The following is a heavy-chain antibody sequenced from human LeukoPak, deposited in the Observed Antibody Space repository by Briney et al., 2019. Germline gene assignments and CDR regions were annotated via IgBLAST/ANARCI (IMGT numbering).Heavy chain of an antibody. D-gene: IGHD1-26*01. J-gene: IGHJ6*03. CDR1: GGTFSSYA. Sequence: GASVKVSCKASGGTFSSYAISWVRQAPGQGLEWMGGIIPIFGTANYAQKFQGRVTITTDESTSTAYMELSSLRSEDTAVYYCARASGGWERADYYYYYYYMDVWGKGTTVTVSS. V-gene: IGHV1-69*05. CDR3: ARASGGWERADYYYYYYYMDV. CDR2: IIPIFGTA.